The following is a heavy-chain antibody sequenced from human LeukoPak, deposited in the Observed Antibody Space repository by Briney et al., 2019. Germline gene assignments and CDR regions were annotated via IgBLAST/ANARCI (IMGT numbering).Heavy chain of an antibody. CDR2: ISGSGGST. Sequence: GSLRPSCAASGFTFSSYAMSWVRQASGKGLEWVSAISGSGGSTYYADSVKGRFTISRDNSKNTLYLQMNSLRAEDTAVYYCAGPKRSGSYYPFDYWGQGTLVTVSS. CDR1: GFTFSSYA. D-gene: IGHD1-26*01. V-gene: IGHV3-23*01. J-gene: IGHJ4*02. CDR3: AGPKRSGSYYPFDY.